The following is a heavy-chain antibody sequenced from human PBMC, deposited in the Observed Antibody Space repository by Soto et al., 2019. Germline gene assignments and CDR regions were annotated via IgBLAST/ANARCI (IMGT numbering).Heavy chain of an antibody. D-gene: IGHD2-2*01. Sequence: GGSLRLSCAAYGLTFSSYGMHWGRKAPGKGLEGVGVISYDGSNKYYADPVKGRFTISIDNSKNTLYLHMYSLRAEDTALYYCAKNRACSSTSCYSIDYWGQGTLVTVSS. CDR3: AKNRACSSTSCYSIDY. J-gene: IGHJ4*02. V-gene: IGHV3-30*18. CDR1: GLTFSSYG. CDR2: ISYDGSNK.